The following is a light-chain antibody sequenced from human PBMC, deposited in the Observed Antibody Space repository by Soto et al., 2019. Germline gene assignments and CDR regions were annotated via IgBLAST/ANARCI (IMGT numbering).Light chain of an antibody. Sequence: DIPMTQSPSSLSASVGDRVTITCRASQSISTSLNWYQQKPGKAPDLLIYAASNLQSGVPSSFSGSGSGTDFTLTISSLQPDDFATYYCQQSYSSPHMYTFGQGTKLELK. V-gene: IGKV1-39*01. CDR1: QSISTS. CDR3: QQSYSSPHMYT. CDR2: AAS. J-gene: IGKJ2*01.